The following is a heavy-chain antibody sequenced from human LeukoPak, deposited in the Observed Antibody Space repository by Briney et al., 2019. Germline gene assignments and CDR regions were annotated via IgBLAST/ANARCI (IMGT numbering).Heavy chain of an antibody. D-gene: IGHD3-10*01. CDR3: ARDRDYYGSGSKN. CDR2: INPNSGGT. J-gene: IGHJ4*02. V-gene: IGHV1-2*02. CDR1: GYTFTGYY. Sequence: EASVKVSCKASGYTFTGYYMHWVRQAPGQGLEWMGWINPNSGGTNYAQKFQGRVTMTRDTSISTAYMELSRLRSDDTAVYYCARDRDYYGSGSKNWGQGTLVTVSS.